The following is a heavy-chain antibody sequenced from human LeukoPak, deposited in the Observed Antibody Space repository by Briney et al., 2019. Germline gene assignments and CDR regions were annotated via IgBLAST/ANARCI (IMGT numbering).Heavy chain of an antibody. CDR2: ISWNSGSI. D-gene: IGHD2-2*01. J-gene: IGHJ3*02. V-gene: IGHV3-9*01. CDR3: ARDRVVPAAEPIVVDAFDI. Sequence: PGGSLRLSCAASGFTFDDYAMHWVRRAPGKGLEWVSGISWNSGSIGYADSVKGRFTISRDNAKNSLYLQMNSLRAEDTAVYYCARDRVVPAAEPIVVDAFDILGQGTMVTVSS. CDR1: GFTFDDYA.